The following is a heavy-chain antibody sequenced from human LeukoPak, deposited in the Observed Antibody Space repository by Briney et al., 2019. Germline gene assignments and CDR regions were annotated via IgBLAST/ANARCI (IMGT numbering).Heavy chain of an antibody. D-gene: IGHD3-10*01. CDR2: ISYDGSDT. J-gene: IGHJ4*02. CDR3: ARADFYGSGSHPPGGFDY. Sequence: GGSLRLSCAASGFTLSTYAMHWVRQAPGEGLEWVAVISYDGSDTYYADSVRGRFTISRDGSKNTLYLQMTSLRAEDTGVYYCARADFYGSGSHPPGGFDYWGRGTLVTVSS. V-gene: IGHV3-30*04. CDR1: GFTLSTYA.